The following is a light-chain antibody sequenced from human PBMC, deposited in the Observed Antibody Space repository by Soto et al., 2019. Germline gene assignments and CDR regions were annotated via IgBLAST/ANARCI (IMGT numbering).Light chain of an antibody. CDR1: QSVSSY. V-gene: IGKV3-11*01. CDR2: GAS. CDR3: QQRSSWPLIT. J-gene: IGKJ5*01. Sequence: DIVLTHSPATLSLSPVEISTLSCRAIQSVSSYLAWYQQKPGQGPRLLIYGASNRATGIPARFSGSGSGTDFTLTISSLEPEDFVVYYCQQRSSWPLITFGRGTRLEIK.